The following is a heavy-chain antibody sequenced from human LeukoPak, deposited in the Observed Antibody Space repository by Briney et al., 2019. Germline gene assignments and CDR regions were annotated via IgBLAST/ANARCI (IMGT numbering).Heavy chain of an antibody. J-gene: IGHJ4*02. CDR3: ARLGPEVYGGNRVFDY. Sequence: PSETLSLTCTVSGGSISSYHWSWIRQPPGKGLEWIGYIYYSGSTNYNPSLKSRVTISVDTSKNQFSLKLSSVTAADTAVYYCARLGPEVYGGNRVFDYWGQGTLVTVSS. CDR1: GGSISSYH. D-gene: IGHD4-23*01. CDR2: IYYSGST. V-gene: IGHV4-59*08.